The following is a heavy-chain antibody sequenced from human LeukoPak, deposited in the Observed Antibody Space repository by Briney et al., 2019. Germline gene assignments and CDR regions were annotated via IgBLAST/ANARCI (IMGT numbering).Heavy chain of an antibody. J-gene: IGHJ4*02. D-gene: IGHD6-19*01. CDR1: GYTFTGYY. Sequence: GASVKVSCKASGYTFTGYYMHWVRQAPGQGLEWMGWINPDSGGTNYAQKFQGRVTMTRDTSITTAYMELNRLSPDDTAVYYCARDVAAVAGQGYECFDSWGQGTLVTVSS. CDR3: ARDVAAVAGQGYECFDS. CDR2: INPDSGGT. V-gene: IGHV1-2*02.